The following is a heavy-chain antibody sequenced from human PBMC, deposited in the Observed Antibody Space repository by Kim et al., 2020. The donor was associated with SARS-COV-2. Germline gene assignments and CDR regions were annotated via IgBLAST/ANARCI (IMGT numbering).Heavy chain of an antibody. D-gene: IGHD2-8*01. Sequence: ASVKVSCKVSGGTFRSFAMSWVRQAPGQGLEWMGGVIPMFGTANYAQKFQGRVTIIADDSTSTAYLELSSLRSDDTAIYFCARGHTFYPDTNGFYYPSNFQHWGQGTQVTVSS. CDR2: VIPMFGTA. V-gene: IGHV1-69*13. CDR3: ARGHTFYPDTNGFYYPSNFQH. J-gene: IGHJ1*01. CDR1: GGTFRSFA.